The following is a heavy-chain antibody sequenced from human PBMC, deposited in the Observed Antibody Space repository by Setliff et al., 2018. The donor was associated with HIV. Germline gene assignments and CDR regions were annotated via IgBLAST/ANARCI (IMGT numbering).Heavy chain of an antibody. J-gene: IGHJ4*02. D-gene: IGHD3-3*01. CDR3: ARGSDNFWSGYYAAFDY. Sequence: ASVKVSCKASGYTFTGYYMHWVRQAPGQGLEWMGWINPNSGGTNYAQMFQGRVTMTRDTSITTAYMEVSRLTSDDTAVYYCARGSDNFWSGYYAAFDYWGQGTLVTVSS. CDR2: INPNSGGT. V-gene: IGHV1-2*02. CDR1: GYTFTGYY.